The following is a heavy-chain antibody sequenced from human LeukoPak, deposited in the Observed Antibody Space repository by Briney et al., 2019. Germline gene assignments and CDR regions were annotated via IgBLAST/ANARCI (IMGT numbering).Heavy chain of an antibody. D-gene: IGHD6-19*01. V-gene: IGHV3-23*01. CDR2: ISGTGGST. CDR1: GFTFRRYA. Sequence: GGSLRLSCAASGFTFRRYAMRWVRQATGKGREWVSDISGTGGSTYYADSVKGRFTISRDNSMNTLYLQMNTLRAEDTAVYYCAKERESSGWYEGGFDYWGQGTLVTVSS. J-gene: IGHJ4*02. CDR3: AKERESSGWYEGGFDY.